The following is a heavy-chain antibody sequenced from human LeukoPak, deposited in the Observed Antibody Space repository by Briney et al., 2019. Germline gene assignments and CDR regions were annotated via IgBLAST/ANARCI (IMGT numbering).Heavy chain of an antibody. Sequence: GGSLRLSCAASGFTFSNYWMHWVRQAPGKGLVWVSRINSDGSSTSYADSVKGRFTISRDNAKNTLYLQMNSLRAEDTAVYYCARGPGGYDFWSGYTPSGYFDYWGQGTLVTVSS. J-gene: IGHJ4*02. CDR1: GFTFSNYW. D-gene: IGHD3-3*01. CDR3: ARGPGGYDFWSGYTPSGYFDY. V-gene: IGHV3-74*01. CDR2: INSDGSST.